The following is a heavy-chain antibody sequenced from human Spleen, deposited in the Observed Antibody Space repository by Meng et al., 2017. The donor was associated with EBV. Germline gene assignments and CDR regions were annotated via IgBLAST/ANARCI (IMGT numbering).Heavy chain of an antibody. J-gene: IGHJ4*02. V-gene: IGHV2-5*02. CDR3: VHTSTPSSWPPDF. D-gene: IGHD6-13*01. CDR2: IYWDDDK. CDR1: GFSLDTSGVA. Sequence: QISLKESGPALMKPTQTLTLTFTFSGFSLDTSGVAVGWIRQPPGKPLEWLALIYWDDDKRYSPSLENRLTITRGTSRNQVVLTITNVDPADTGTYFCVHTSTPSSWPPDFWGQGILFTVSS.